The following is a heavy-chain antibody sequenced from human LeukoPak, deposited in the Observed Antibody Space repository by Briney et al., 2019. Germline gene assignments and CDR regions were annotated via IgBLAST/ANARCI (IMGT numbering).Heavy chain of an antibody. V-gene: IGHV3-30*03. Sequence: GGSLRLSCAASGVTFSSYGMHWVRQAPGKGLEWVAVISYDGSNKYYADSVRGRFTISRDNSKNTLYLQMNSLRAEDTAVYYCVRDGMGGIKAFDIWGQGTMVTVSS. D-gene: IGHD3-16*01. CDR3: VRDGMGGIKAFDI. CDR2: ISYDGSNK. CDR1: GVTFSSYG. J-gene: IGHJ3*02.